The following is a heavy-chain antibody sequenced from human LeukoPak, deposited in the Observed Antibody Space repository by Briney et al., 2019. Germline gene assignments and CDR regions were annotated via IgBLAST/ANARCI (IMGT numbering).Heavy chain of an antibody. J-gene: IGHJ4*02. D-gene: IGHD2-2*03. CDR1: SASIRSSSYY. CDR3: TSGYFVHTFDF. V-gene: IGHV4-39*01. Sequence: SETLALTCSVSSASIRSSSYYWGWVRQPPGKGLEWIGTIYFTGNTYYNPSLKTRATISLDTSRHEFSLEMNSVTAADTSIYYCTSGYFVHTFDFWGQGTLVTVSS. CDR2: IYFTGNT.